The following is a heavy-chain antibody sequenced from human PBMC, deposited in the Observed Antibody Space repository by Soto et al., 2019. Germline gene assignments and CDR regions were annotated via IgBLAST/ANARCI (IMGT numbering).Heavy chain of an antibody. Sequence: QVQLVQSGAEVKKPGYSVKVSCKASGGTFSSYAISWVRQAPGQGREWMGGILPIFGTANYAQKFQGRVTITADKSTSTAYMELSSLRADDTAVYYCARASYYDSSGYYYCLDYWGQGTLVTVSS. CDR2: ILPIFGTA. CDR1: GGTFSSYA. D-gene: IGHD3-22*01. J-gene: IGHJ4*02. CDR3: ARASYYDSSGYYYCLDY. V-gene: IGHV1-69*06.